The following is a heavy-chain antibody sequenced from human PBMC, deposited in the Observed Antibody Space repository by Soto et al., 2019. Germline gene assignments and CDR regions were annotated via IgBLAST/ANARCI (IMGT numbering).Heavy chain of an antibody. CDR3: ATSIMITFGGVIVINPLPNWFDP. CDR1: GYTLTELS. D-gene: IGHD3-16*02. Sequence: ASVKVSCKVSGYTLTELSMHWVRQAPGEGLEWMGGLDPEDGETIYAQKFQGRVTMTEDTSTDTAYMELSSLRSEDTAVYYCATSIMITFGGVIVINPLPNWFDPWG. V-gene: IGHV1-24*01. J-gene: IGHJ5*02. CDR2: LDPEDGET.